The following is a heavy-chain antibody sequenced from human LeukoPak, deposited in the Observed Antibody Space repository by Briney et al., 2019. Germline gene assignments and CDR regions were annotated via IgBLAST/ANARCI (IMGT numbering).Heavy chain of an antibody. CDR2: IYYRGST. V-gene: IGHV4-59*01. CDR1: GGSISGYC. J-gene: IGHJ2*01. Sequence: SETLSLTCTVSGGSISGYCWSWIRQPPGKGLEWIGYIYYRGSTNYNPSLMSRASISVDTSKNQFSLKLDSLTAADTAVYYCVRRGVLWFGELSYYYFDLWGRGTLVAVSS. D-gene: IGHD3-10*01. CDR3: VRRGVLWFGELSYYYFDL.